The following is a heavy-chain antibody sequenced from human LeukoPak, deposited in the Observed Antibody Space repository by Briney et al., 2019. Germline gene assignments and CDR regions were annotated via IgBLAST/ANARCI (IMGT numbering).Heavy chain of an antibody. CDR3: ARDKIVGPTILDP. D-gene: IGHD1-26*01. CDR2: IKQDGSEM. J-gene: IGHJ5*02. V-gene: IGHV3-7*03. CDR1: GFTFSNYW. Sequence: GGSLRLSCVASGFTFSNYWMSWVRQAPGKGLEWVANIKQDGSEMYYVESVKGRFTISRDNAENSLYLQMNSLRVEDTAVYYCARDKIVGPTILDPWGQGTLVTVSS.